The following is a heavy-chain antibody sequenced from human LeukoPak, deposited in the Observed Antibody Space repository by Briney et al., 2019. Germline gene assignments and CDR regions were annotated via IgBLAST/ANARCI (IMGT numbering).Heavy chain of an antibody. Sequence: ASVKVSCKASGYTFTGYYMHWVRQAPGQGLEWMGWINPNSGGTNYAQKFQGRVTMTRDTSISTAYMELSRLRSDDTAVYYCARVGELSDFNWFDPWGQGTLVTVSS. CDR1: GYTFTGYY. J-gene: IGHJ5*02. V-gene: IGHV1-2*02. D-gene: IGHD3-10*01. CDR2: INPNSGGT. CDR3: ARVGELSDFNWFDP.